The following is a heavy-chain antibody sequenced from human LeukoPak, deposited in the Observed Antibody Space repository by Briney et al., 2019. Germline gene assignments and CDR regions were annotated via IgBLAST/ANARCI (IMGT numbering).Heavy chain of an antibody. V-gene: IGHV3-23*01. CDR1: GFTLSTYA. CDR2: TSSSDAGT. J-gene: IGHJ4*02. D-gene: IGHD2-21*01. CDR3: AKAPVTSCRGAYCYPFDS. Sequence: SGGSLRLSCAASGFTLSTYAMSWVRQTPGKGLEWVAATSSSDAGTYHADSVRGRFTISSDNSKNTLYLQMNSLRAEDAAVYFCAKAPVTSCRGAYCYPFDSWGQGTLVTVSS.